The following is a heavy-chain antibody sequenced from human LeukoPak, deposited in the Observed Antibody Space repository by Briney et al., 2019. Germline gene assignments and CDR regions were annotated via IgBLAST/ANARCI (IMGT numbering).Heavy chain of an antibody. J-gene: IGHJ6*03. CDR2: INPNSGGT. CDR3: ARDYYYGSGSPPPYYPLNHYYMDV. Sequence: ASVKVSCKASGYTFTGYHMHWVRQAPGQGLEWMGWINPNSGGTNYAQKFQGRVAMTRDMSTSTVYMELSSLRSEDTAVYYCARDYYYGSGSPPPYYPLNHYYMDVWGKGTTVTVSS. V-gene: IGHV1-2*02. D-gene: IGHD3-10*01. CDR1: GYTFTGYH.